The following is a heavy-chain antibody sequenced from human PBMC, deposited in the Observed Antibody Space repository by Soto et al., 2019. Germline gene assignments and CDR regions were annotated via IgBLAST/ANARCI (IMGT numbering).Heavy chain of an antibody. D-gene: IGHD3-9*01. CDR1: GGTFDHDA. CDR2: INPMFNST. CDR3: ARQIFAADY. V-gene: IGHV1-69*01. J-gene: IGHJ4*02. Sequence: QVQLVQSGAEVKKPGSSVKVSCEAPGGTFDHDAITWVRQAPGQGLEWMGGINPMFNSTHYAQKFQGRVTITADAATSTAFMELRRLRSDDTAVYYCARQIFAADYWGQGTLLVVSS.